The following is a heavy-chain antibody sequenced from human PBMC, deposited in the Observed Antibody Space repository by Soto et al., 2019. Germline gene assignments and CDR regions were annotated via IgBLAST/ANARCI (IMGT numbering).Heavy chain of an antibody. CDR2: INWNSGIR. Sequence: DAQLVESGGGLVQPGKSLRISCVASGFTFDDHTMHWVRQAPGRGLEWVACINWNSGIRGYADSVKGRFTISRDNAKKTLYLRMDSLRPDDTRVYYSTQEAQVPSGYFAAFDVWGQGTKVTVSS. CDR1: GFTFDDHT. V-gene: IGHV3-9*01. CDR3: TQEAQVPSGYFAAFDV. D-gene: IGHD3-22*01. J-gene: IGHJ3*01.